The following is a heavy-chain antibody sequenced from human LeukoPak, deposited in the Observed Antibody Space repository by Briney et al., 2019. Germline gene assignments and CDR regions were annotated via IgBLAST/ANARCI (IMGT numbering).Heavy chain of an antibody. D-gene: IGHD5-12*01. V-gene: IGHV3-23*01. Sequence: GGSLRLSCAASGFTFSSYGMHWVRQAPGKGLEWVSAISGSGGSTYYADSVKGRFTVSRDNSKNTLYLQMNSLRAEDTALNYCAKAGYSGYDPYYYYGMDVWGQGTTVTVSS. CDR2: ISGSGGST. J-gene: IGHJ6*02. CDR3: AKAGYSGYDPYYYYGMDV. CDR1: GFTFSSYG.